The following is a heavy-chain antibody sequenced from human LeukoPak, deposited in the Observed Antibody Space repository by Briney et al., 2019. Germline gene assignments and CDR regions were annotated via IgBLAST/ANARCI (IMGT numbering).Heavy chain of an antibody. Sequence: GGSLRLSCAASGFTFNSYSMNWVRQAPGKGLEWVSGISGSGSSTYYADSVKGRFTISRDNSKNTAYLEMSSLRAEDTAVYYCAKTLYSSGWYGLDYWGQGTLVTVSS. CDR1: GFTFNSYS. CDR2: ISGSGSST. CDR3: AKTLYSSGWYGLDY. D-gene: IGHD6-19*01. V-gene: IGHV3-23*01. J-gene: IGHJ4*02.